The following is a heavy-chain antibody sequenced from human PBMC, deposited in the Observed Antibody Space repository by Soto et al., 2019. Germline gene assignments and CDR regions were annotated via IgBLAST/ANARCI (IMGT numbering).Heavy chain of an antibody. CDR3: ARDPGGKHYYYYGMDV. D-gene: IGHD1-1*01. CDR1: GYTFTSYG. CDR2: ISAYNGNT. Sequence: GASVKVSCKASGYTFTSYGISWVRQAPGQGLEWMGWISAYNGNTNYAQKLQGRVTMTTDTSTSTAYMELRSLRSDDTAVYYCARDPGGKHYYYYGMDVWGQGTTVTVSS. J-gene: IGHJ6*02. V-gene: IGHV1-18*01.